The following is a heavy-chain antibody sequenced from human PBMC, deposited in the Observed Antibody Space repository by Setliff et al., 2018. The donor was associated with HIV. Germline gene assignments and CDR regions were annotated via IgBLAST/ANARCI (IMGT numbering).Heavy chain of an antibody. Sequence: GGSLRLSCEASGFSFSSYTMNWVRQAPGKGLEWVAVILYDGSVRYYADSVKGRFTISRDNSKNTLYPQMNNLRNEDTAVYYCTKDFLVSDWSTGYWGQGTLVTVSS. D-gene: IGHD6-19*01. CDR3: TKDFLVSDWSTGY. J-gene: IGHJ4*02. CDR2: ILYDGSVR. CDR1: GFSFSSYT. V-gene: IGHV3-30*04.